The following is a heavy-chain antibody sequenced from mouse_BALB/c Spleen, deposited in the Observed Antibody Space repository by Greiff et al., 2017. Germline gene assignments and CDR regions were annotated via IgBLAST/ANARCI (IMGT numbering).Heavy chain of an antibody. J-gene: IGHJ4*01. CDR2: IRNKANGYTT. CDR1: GFTFTDYY. Sequence: EVKLVESGGGLVQPGGSLRLSCATSGFTFTDYYMSWVRQPPGKALEWLGFIRNKANGYTTEYSASVKGRFTISRDNSQSILYLQMNTLRAEDSAAYYCARDPRGAYAMDYWGQGTSVTVSS. V-gene: IGHV7-3*02. CDR3: ARDPRGAYAMDY.